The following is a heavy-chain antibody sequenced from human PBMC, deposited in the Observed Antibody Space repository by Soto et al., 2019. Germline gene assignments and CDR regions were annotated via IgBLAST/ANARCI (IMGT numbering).Heavy chain of an antibody. CDR2: MNEDGGTT. Sequence: EVQLVESGGGLVRPGGSLRLSCAASGFTFSSYWMHWVRQAPGKGLVWVSRMNEDGGTTDYADSVKGRFTISRDNAKNTLYLQMNSPRVEYTAAYYCASDLSGRADVWGQGTTGNVSA. J-gene: IGHJ6*01. D-gene: IGHD3-10*01. V-gene: IGHV3-74*02. CDR1: GFTFSSYW. CDR3: ASDLSGRADV.